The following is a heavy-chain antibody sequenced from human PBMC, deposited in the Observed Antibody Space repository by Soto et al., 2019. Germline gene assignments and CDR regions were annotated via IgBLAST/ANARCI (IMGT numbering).Heavy chain of an antibody. CDR1: GYSISSGYY. CDR3: ARTGGYDFWSFDY. J-gene: IGHJ4*02. Sequence: PSETLSLTCAVSGYSISSGYYWGWIRQPPGKGLEWIGSIYHSGSTYYNPSLKSRVTISVDTSKNQFSLKLSSVTAADTSVYYCARTGGYDFWSFDYWGQGTLVTVSA. D-gene: IGHD3-3*01. CDR2: IYHSGST. V-gene: IGHV4-38-2*01.